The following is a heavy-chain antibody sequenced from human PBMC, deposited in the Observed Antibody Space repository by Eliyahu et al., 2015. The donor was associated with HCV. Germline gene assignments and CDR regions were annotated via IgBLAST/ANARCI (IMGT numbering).Heavy chain of an antibody. J-gene: IGHJ4*02. CDR3: AKDLAIFGVVIMGLDY. D-gene: IGHD3-3*01. Sequence: EVQLLESGGGLVQPGGSLRLSCAASGFTFSXYAMSWVRQAPGKGLEWVSAISGSGGTCTYYADSVKGRFTISRDNSKNTLYLQMNSLRAEDTAVYYCAKDLAIFGVVIMGLDYWGQGTLVTVSS. V-gene: IGHV3-23*01. CDR2: ISGSGGTCT. CDR1: GFTFSXYA.